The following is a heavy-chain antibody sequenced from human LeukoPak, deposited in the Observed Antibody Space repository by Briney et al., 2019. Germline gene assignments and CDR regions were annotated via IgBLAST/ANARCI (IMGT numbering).Heavy chain of an antibody. CDR2: IYYSGST. Sequence: SETLSLTCTVSGGSVSSGSYYWSWIRQPPGKGLEWIGYIYYSGSTNYNPSLKSRVTISVDTSKNQFPLKLSSVTAADTAVYYCARLPDYWGQGTLVTVSS. J-gene: IGHJ4*02. CDR1: GGSVSSGSYY. CDR3: ARLPDY. V-gene: IGHV4-61*01.